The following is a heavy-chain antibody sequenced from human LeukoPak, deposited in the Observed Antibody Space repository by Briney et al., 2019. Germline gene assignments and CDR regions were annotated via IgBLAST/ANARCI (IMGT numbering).Heavy chain of an antibody. D-gene: IGHD3-9*01. CDR2: IKQDGSQK. CDR1: GFTFSNYW. CDR3: AKNVREADWYYYYMDV. V-gene: IGHV3-7*03. Sequence: QTGGSLRLSCVASGFTFSNYWMSWVRQAPGKGLEWLANIKQDGSQKYYVDSVKGRFTISRDNSKNTLYLQMNSLRAEDTAVYYCAKNVREADWYYYYMDVWGKGTTVTVSS. J-gene: IGHJ6*03.